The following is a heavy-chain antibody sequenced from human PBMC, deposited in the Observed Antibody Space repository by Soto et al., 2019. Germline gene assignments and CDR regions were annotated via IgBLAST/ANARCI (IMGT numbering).Heavy chain of an antibody. CDR3: ARGSFPINHTDN. Sequence: TLSLTCTVSGFSISSCGSYWIWIRQDPGKVREWIGYIYYSGNTYYNPSLKSRVAISVDTSKNQFSLKLNSVSAADTAVYYCARGSFPINHTDNWGQGTLVTVSS. D-gene: IGHD1-20*01. J-gene: IGHJ4*02. V-gene: IGHV4-31*03. CDR1: GFSISSCGSY. CDR2: IYYSGNT.